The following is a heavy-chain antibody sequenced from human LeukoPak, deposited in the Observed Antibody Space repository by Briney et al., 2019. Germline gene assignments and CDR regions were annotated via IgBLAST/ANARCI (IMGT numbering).Heavy chain of an antibody. CDR2: ISAYNGNT. Sequence: ASVKVSCKASGYTFTSYGISWVRQAPGQGLEWMGWISAYNGNTNYAQKLQGRVTMTTDTSTSTAYMELRSLRSDDTAVYSCARAGAPYYYDSSGYPVWGQGTLATVSS. V-gene: IGHV1-18*01. CDR3: ARAGAPYYYDSSGYPV. J-gene: IGHJ4*02. D-gene: IGHD3-22*01. CDR1: GYTFTSYG.